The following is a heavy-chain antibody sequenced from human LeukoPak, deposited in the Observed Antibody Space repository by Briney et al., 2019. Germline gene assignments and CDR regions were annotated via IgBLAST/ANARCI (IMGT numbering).Heavy chain of an antibody. Sequence: PGGSLILSCAASGFTFSTYSMNWVRQAPGKGLEWVSSITSPVGRMYYADSLKGRITISRDNARSTLYLQMNSLRAEDTAVYYCARGGGSGYDWGTVYWGQGTLVTVSS. V-gene: IGHV3-21*01. D-gene: IGHD5-12*01. CDR2: ITSPVGRM. CDR3: ARGGGSGYDWGTVY. J-gene: IGHJ4*02. CDR1: GFTFSTYS.